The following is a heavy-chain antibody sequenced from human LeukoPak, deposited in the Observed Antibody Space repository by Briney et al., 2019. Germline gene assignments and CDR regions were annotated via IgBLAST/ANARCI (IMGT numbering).Heavy chain of an antibody. CDR2: VYHSGST. CDR3: ARPYYVNAFDV. Sequence: PSETLSLTCEVLGGSISSYHWWSWVRQSPGTGLEWIGEVYHSGSTNYNPSLESRVTISVDKSQNQFSLPLTSVTAADTAVYYCARPYYVNAFDVWGQGTMVTVSS. V-gene: IGHV4-4*02. J-gene: IGHJ3*01. D-gene: IGHD3-10*02. CDR1: GGSISSYHW.